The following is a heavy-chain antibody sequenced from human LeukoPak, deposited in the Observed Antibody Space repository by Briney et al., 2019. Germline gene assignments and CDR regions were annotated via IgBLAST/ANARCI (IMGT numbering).Heavy chain of an antibody. Sequence: TGGSLRLSCAASGFTFSSYSMNWVRQAPGKGLEWVSYISNSSSTINYADSVKGRFTTSRDNAKNSLYLQMDSLRDEDTAVYYCARDKPEVEWFRVYYYYGMDVWGQGTTVSASS. V-gene: IGHV3-48*02. CDR3: ARDKPEVEWFRVYYYYGMDV. CDR1: GFTFSSYS. J-gene: IGHJ6*02. CDR2: ISNSSSTI. D-gene: IGHD3-3*01.